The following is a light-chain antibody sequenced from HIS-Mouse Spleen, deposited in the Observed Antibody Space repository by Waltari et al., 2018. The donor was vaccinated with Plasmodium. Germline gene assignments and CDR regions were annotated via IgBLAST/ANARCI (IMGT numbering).Light chain of an antibody. V-gene: IGLV1-51*01. CDR3: GTWDSSLSAGVV. J-gene: IGLJ2*01. CDR1: SSNIGNNY. Sequence: QSVLTQPPSVSAAPGQKVTISCSGSSSNIGNNYVSWYQQLPGTAPKLLIYDNNKRPPGVPDRVSGSKSGTSATLGITGLQTGDEAEYYCGTWDSSLSAGVVFGGGTKLTVL. CDR2: DNN.